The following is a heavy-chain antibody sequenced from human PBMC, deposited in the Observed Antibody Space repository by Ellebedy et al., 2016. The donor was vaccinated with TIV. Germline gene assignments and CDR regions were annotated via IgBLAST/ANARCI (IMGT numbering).Heavy chain of an antibody. CDR1: GFTFSNSW. V-gene: IGHV3-74*01. CDR3: VRDGAYDYGDY. J-gene: IGHJ4*02. D-gene: IGHD3-16*01. Sequence: GESLKISCAASGFTFSNSWMHLVRSAPGKGVVWVSRIYNDGSSTSYADSVEGRFTISRDNTKNAVYLQMNSLRVESTAVYYCVRDGAYDYGDYWGQGTVVTVSS. CDR2: IYNDGSST.